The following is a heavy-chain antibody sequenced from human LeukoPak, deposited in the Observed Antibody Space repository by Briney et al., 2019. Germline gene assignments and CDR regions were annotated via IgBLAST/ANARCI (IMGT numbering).Heavy chain of an antibody. CDR3: ARDLPGYSGYPFDY. V-gene: IGHV3-48*04. Sequence: GGSLRLSCAASGFTFSSYSMNWVRQAPGKGLEWVSYISSSSSTIYYADSVEGRFTISRDNAKNSLYLQMNSLRAEDTAVYYCARDLPGYSGYPFDYWGQGTLVTVSS. CDR1: GFTFSSYS. D-gene: IGHD5-12*01. J-gene: IGHJ4*02. CDR2: ISSSSSTI.